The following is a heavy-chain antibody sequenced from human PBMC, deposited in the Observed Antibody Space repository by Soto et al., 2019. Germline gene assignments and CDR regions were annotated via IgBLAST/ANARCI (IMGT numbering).Heavy chain of an antibody. CDR2: ISAYNANT. J-gene: IGHJ5*02. Sequence: QVQLVQSGAEVKKPGASVKVSCKTSGYTFTSYSITWVRQAPGQGLEWMGRISAYNANTHYAQNLQGRVTMTTDTSTSTAYMELRSLRSDDTAVYYCARIQYTWFDPWCQGTLVTVSS. CDR3: ARIQYTWFDP. CDR1: GYTFTSYS. V-gene: IGHV1-18*04.